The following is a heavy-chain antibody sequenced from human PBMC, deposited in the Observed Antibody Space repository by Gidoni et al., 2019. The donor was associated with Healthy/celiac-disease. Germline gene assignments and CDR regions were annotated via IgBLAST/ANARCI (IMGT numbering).Heavy chain of an antibody. J-gene: IGHJ4*02. CDR2: ISSSSSYI. Sequence: EVQLVESGGGLVKPGGSLRLSCAASGFTFSSYSMNWVRQAPGKGLEWVSSISSSSSYIYYADSVKGRFTISRDNAKNSLYLQMNSLRAEDTAVYYCARDLEYYDSSGYSPGGYWGQGTLVTVSS. CDR3: ARDLEYYDSSGYSPGGY. V-gene: IGHV3-21*01. D-gene: IGHD3-22*01. CDR1: GFTFSSYS.